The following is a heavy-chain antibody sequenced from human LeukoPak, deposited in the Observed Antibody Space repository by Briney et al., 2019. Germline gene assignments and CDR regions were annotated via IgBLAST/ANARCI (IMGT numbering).Heavy chain of an antibody. D-gene: IGHD2-15*01. J-gene: IGHJ4*02. CDR2: INSDGSST. CDR1: GFTFSSYW. CDR3: APGLQLLRFFDY. Sequence: AGGSLRLSCAASGFTFSSYWMHWVRQAPGKGLGWVSCINSDGSSTSYADSVKGRFTISRDNAKNTLYLQMNSLRAEDTAVYYCAPGLQLLRFFDYWGEGTLVTVSS. V-gene: IGHV3-74*01.